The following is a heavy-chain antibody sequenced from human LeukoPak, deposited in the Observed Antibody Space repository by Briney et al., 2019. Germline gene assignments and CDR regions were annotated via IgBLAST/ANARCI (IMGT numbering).Heavy chain of an antibody. CDR3: ARRVTAIGYYYYGMDV. J-gene: IGHJ6*02. Sequence: ASVKVSCKASGYTFTSYGISWMRQAPGQGLEWMGWISAYNGNTNYAQKLQGRVTMTTDTSTSTAYMELRSLRSDDTAVYYCARRVTAIGYYYYGMDVWGQGTTVTVSS. V-gene: IGHV1-18*01. CDR1: GYTFTSYG. D-gene: IGHD2-21*02. CDR2: ISAYNGNT.